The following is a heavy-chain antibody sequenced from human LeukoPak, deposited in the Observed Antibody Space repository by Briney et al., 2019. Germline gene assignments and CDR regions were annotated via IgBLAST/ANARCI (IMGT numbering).Heavy chain of an antibody. CDR3: ARIRDQYDSSAIVY. D-gene: IGHD3-22*01. CDR1: GFTFSSYS. Sequence: PGGSLRLSCAASGFTFSSYSMNWVRQAPGEGLEWVSSISSSSSYIYYADSMKGRFTISRDNAKNSLYLQMNSLRAEDTAVYYCARIRDQYDSSAIVYWGQGTLVTVSS. CDR2: ISSSSSYI. J-gene: IGHJ4*02. V-gene: IGHV3-21*01.